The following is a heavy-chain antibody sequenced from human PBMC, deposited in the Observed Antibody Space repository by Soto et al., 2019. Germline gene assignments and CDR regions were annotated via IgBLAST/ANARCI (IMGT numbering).Heavy chain of an antibody. J-gene: IGHJ4*02. CDR2: FSNSGST. V-gene: IGHV4-39*01. CDR1: GGSVSSSNYY. D-gene: IGHD3-22*01. Sequence: SETLSLTCTVSGGSVSSSNYYWGWIRQPPGKGLEWIGSFSNSGSTYYNPSLQSRVTISVDTSRDQFSLRLSSLTAADTAVYYCAGRGEYSRGYYFDYWGLGTLVTVSS. CDR3: AGRGEYSRGYYFDY.